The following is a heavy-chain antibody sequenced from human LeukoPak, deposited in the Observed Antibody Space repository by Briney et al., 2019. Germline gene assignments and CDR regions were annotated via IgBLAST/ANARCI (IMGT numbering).Heavy chain of an antibody. J-gene: IGHJ4*02. Sequence: GGSLRLSCAASGFTFTNYWMTWVRQAPGKGLEWVANINKDGSEKQYVDSVKGRFTISRDNPKNSVYLQMSSLRVEDSAGYYCARDPVQDFDFWGQGIMVTVSS. CDR1: GFTFTNYW. V-gene: IGHV3-7*01. CDR3: ARDPVQDFDF. CDR2: INKDGSEK.